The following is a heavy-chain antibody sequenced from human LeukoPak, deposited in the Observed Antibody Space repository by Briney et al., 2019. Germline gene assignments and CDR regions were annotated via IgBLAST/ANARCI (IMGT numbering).Heavy chain of an antibody. CDR2: IRSKAYGGTT. J-gene: IGHJ4*02. D-gene: IGHD1-7*01. CDR3: TNSY. CDR1: GFTFGAYA. Sequence: GGSLRLSCTASGFTFGAYAMSWVRQAPGKGLEWVGFIRSKAYGGTTEYAASVKGRFTTSRDDSKSIAYLQMNSLKTEDTAVYYCTNSYWGQGTLVTVSS. V-gene: IGHV3-49*04.